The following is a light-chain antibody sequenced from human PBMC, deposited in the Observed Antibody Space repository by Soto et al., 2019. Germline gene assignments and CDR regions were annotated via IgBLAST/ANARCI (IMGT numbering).Light chain of an antibody. CDR2: AAS. J-gene: IGKJ3*01. V-gene: IGKV1-39*01. Sequence: DIQMTQSPSSLSASVGDRVTITCRASENIDNYLNWYQQEPGTAPKLLISAASTLQSGVPSRFSGSGSGTHFTLTISSLQPEDFATYYCQQSYSTPEFTFGPGTKVDIK. CDR3: QQSYSTPEFT. CDR1: ENIDNY.